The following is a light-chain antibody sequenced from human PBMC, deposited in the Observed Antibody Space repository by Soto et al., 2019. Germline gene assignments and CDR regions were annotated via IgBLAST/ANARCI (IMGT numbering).Light chain of an antibody. J-gene: IGLJ2*01. CDR2: EVT. CDR1: RDDIGAYDY. V-gene: IGLV2-14*01. CDR3: NSYTNSSAVV. Sequence: QSALTQPASVSGSPGQSITISCAGTRDDIGAYDYVSWYQQHPGNAPKLLVYEVTNRPSGVSDRFSGSKSGNTASLTISGLQAEDEADYYCNSYTNSSAVVFGEGTKVTVL.